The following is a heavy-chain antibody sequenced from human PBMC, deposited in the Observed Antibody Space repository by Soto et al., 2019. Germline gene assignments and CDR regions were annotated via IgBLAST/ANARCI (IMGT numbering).Heavy chain of an antibody. Sequence: ASVKVSCKASGYTFPSYDINWVRQPTGQGLEWMGWMNPNSGNTGYAQKFQGRVTMTRNTTISTAYMDLNSLRSADNAVYYCARGQHPVVMDYHHPYSMDVRGQGXTVTVFS. CDR1: GYTFPSYD. V-gene: IGHV1-8*01. CDR2: MNPNSGNT. CDR3: ARGQHPVVMDYHHPYSMDV. D-gene: IGHD3-16*01. J-gene: IGHJ6*02.